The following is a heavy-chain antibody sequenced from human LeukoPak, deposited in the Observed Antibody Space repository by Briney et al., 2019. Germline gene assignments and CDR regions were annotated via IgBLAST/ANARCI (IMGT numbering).Heavy chain of an antibody. V-gene: IGHV5-51*01. J-gene: IGHJ4*02. CDR3: ARHLRSGWLYYFDY. D-gene: IGHD6-19*01. CDR1: GSRFTSYW. CDR2: IYPGDSDT. Sequence: GESLKISCQGSGSRFTSYWIGWVRQLPGKGLEWMGIIYPGDSDTRYSPSFQGQVTISADKSISTAYLQWSSLKASDTAMYYCARHLRSGWLYYFDYWGQGTLVTVSS.